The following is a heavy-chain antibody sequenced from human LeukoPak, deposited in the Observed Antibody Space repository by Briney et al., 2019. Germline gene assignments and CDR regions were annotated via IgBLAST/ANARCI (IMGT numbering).Heavy chain of an antibody. J-gene: IGHJ4*02. Sequence: SETLSLTCTVSGGSISSGGYYWSWIRQPPGKGLEWIGYIYHSGSTYYNPSLKSRVTISVDRSKNQFSLKLSSVTAADTAVYYCARYFYTATFFDYWGQGTLVTVSS. CDR2: IYHSGST. CDR3: ARYFYTATFFDY. CDR1: GGSISSGGYY. V-gene: IGHV4-30-2*01. D-gene: IGHD2-15*01.